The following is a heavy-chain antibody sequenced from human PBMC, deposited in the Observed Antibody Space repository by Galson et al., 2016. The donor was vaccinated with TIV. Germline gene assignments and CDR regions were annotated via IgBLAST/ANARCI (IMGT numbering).Heavy chain of an antibody. D-gene: IGHD1-14*01. Sequence: SLRLSCAASGFTLSDFGMHWVRQAPGKGLEWVAFIQLDGHSQFYADSVKGRFTISRDNSKNTLYLQMRTLKTDDTAVYYCANRGLKVYMTNFWYYMDVWGQGTAVTVSS. V-gene: IGHV3-30*02. J-gene: IGHJ6*03. CDR2: IQLDGHSQ. CDR3: ANRGLKVYMTNFWYYMDV. CDR1: GFTLSDFG.